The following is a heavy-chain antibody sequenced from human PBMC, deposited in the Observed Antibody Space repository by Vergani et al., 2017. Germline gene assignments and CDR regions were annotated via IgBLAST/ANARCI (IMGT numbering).Heavy chain of an antibody. CDR2: IKQDGSEK. J-gene: IGHJ5*02. CDR1: GGSISSGDYY. Sequence: VQLQESGPGLVKPSQTLSLTCTVSGGSISSGDYYWSWVRQAPGKGLEWVANIKQDGSEKYYVDSVKGRFSISRDNAKNSLYLQMNSLRADDTAVYYCARINYYDSSGYSLTRWRNWFDPWGQGTLVTVSS. D-gene: IGHD3-22*01. V-gene: IGHV3-7*01. CDR3: ARINYYDSSGYSLTRWRNWFDP.